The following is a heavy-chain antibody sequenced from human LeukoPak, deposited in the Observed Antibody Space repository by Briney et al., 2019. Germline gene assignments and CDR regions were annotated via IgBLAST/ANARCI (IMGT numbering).Heavy chain of an antibody. D-gene: IGHD3-22*01. J-gene: IGHJ4*02. CDR3: ARDYYDSSGYYSFDY. CDR2: IGAYNGNT. CDR1: GYSFTSYG. Sequence: ASVKVSCKASGYSFTSYGISWVRQAPGQGLEWMGWIGAYNGNTNYAQRFQGRVTMTTDTSTSTAYMELRSLRSDDTAVYYCARDYYDSSGYYSFDYWGQGTLVTVSS. V-gene: IGHV1-18*01.